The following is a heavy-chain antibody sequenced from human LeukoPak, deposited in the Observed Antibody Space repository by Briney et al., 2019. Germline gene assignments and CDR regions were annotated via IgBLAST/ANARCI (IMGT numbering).Heavy chain of an antibody. D-gene: IGHD6-13*01. J-gene: IGHJ4*02. CDR1: GGSISSSSYY. CDR2: IYYSGST. CDR3: ASFRIAAAGIDY. V-gene: IGHV4-39*07. Sequence: PSETLSLTCTVSGGSISSSSYYWGWIRQPPGKGLEWIGSIYYSGSTYYNPSLKSRVTISVDTSKNQFSLKLSSVTAADTAVYYCASFRIAAAGIDYWGQGNLVTVSS.